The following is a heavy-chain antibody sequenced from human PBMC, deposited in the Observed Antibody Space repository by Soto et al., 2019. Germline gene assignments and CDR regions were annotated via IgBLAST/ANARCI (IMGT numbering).Heavy chain of an antibody. CDR2: IDNSGNT. J-gene: IGHJ3*02. CDR3: ARHKDTMVRGVIIYGAFDI. CDR1: GGSISSYY. Sequence: PSETLSLTCTVSGGSISSYYWSWVRQPPGKGLEWIAYIDNSGNTNYNPSLKSRVTISVDASKNQFSLKLSSVTAADTAVYYCARHKDTMVRGVIIYGAFDIWGQGTMVTVSS. V-gene: IGHV4-59*08. D-gene: IGHD3-10*01.